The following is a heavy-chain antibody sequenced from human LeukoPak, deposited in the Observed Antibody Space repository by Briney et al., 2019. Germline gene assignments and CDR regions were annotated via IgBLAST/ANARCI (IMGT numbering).Heavy chain of an antibody. V-gene: IGHV4-4*02. CDR1: IGSISSSKW. J-gene: IGHJ6*02. D-gene: IGHD1/OR15-1a*01. CDR3: ARQKWEQQGRDYYFNGLDV. CDR2: IYLYGTT. Sequence: SETLSLTCSVSIGSISSSKWWSWVRQSPVKGLEWIGEIYLYGTTNYNPSFTSRVTMSVDRSRNQFSLKLTSVTAADTAVYYCARQKWEQQGRDYYFNGLDVRGPGTTVIVSS.